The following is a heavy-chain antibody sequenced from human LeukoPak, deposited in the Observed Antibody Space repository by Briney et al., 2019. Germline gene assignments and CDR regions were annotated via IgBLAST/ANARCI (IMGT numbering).Heavy chain of an antibody. V-gene: IGHV3-53*01. CDR2: VYSGGST. CDR3: ARGQSFGFPDY. CDR1: GFTVSSNY. J-gene: IGHJ4*02. D-gene: IGHD5-18*01. Sequence: GGSLRLSSAASGFTVSSNYMSWVRQAPGKGLEWVSVVYSGGSTNYADSVKGRFTISRDNSKNTLYLQMNSLRAEDTAVYYCARGQSFGFPDYWGQGTLVTVSS.